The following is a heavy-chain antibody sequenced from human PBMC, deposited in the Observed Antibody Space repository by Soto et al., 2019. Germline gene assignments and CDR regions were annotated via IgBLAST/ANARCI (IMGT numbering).Heavy chain of an antibody. J-gene: IGHJ4*02. Sequence: ASVKVSCKASGYTFTSYAMHWVRQAPGQRLEWMGWINAGNGNTKYSQKFQGRVTITRDTSASTAYMELSSLRSEDTAVYYCARGDSGFSGSHYIDYFKYWGQGALVTVSS. D-gene: IGHD1-26*01. CDR1: GYTFTSYA. CDR3: ARGDSGFSGSHYIDYFKY. V-gene: IGHV1-3*01. CDR2: INAGNGNT.